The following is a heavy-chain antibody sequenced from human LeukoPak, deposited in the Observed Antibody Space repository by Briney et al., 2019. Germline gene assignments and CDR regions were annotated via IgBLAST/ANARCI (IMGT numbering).Heavy chain of an antibody. CDR3: ARLATIFGVAYYGMDV. CDR1: GGSISSYY. J-gene: IGHJ6*02. D-gene: IGHD3-3*01. Sequence: SETLSLTCTVSGGSISSYYWSWIRQPPGKGLEWIGYIYYSGSTNYNPSLKSRVTISVDTSKNQFSLKLSSVTAADTAVYYCARLATIFGVAYYGMDVWGQGTTVTVSS. V-gene: IGHV4-59*01. CDR2: IYYSGST.